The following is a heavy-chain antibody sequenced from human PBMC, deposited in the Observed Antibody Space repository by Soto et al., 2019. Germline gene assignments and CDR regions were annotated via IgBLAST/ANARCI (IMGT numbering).Heavy chain of an antibody. CDR2: TYQSGSA. CDR3: ARDYYGMDV. Sequence: SETLSLTCTASGGSISSGGYSWTWIRQSPGKGLEWIGYTYQSGSAYYNPSLKSRVTISVDRPKNQFSLNLTSVTAADTAVYYCARDYYGMDVWGQGTTVTVSS. J-gene: IGHJ6*02. V-gene: IGHV4-30-2*06. CDR1: GGSISSGGYS.